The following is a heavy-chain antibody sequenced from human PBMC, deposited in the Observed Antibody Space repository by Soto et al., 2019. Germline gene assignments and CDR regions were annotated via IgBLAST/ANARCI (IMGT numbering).Heavy chain of an antibody. CDR2: IKSKTDGGTT. CDR3: TTDPISSGYADAFDI. Sequence: GGSLRLSCAASGFTFSNAWMSWVRQAPGKGLEWVGRIKSKTDGGTTDYAAPVKGRFTISRDDSKNTLYLQMNSLKTEDTAVYYCTTDPISSGYADAFDIWGQGTMVTVSS. CDR1: GFTFSNAW. J-gene: IGHJ3*02. D-gene: IGHD3-22*01. V-gene: IGHV3-15*01.